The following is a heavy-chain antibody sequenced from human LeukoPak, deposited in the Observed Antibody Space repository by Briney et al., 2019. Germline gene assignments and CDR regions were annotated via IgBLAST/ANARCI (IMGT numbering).Heavy chain of an antibody. CDR1: GGSVSSGSYY. CDR3: ARGLGRYYYYGMDV. J-gene: IGHJ6*02. CDR2: IYYSGST. V-gene: IGHV4-61*01. Sequence: PSETLSLTCTVSGGSVSSGSYYWSWIRQPPGKELEWIGYIYYSGSTNYNPSLKSRVTISVDTSKNQFSLKLSSVTAADTAVYYCARGLGRYYYYGMDVWGQGTTVTVSS. D-gene: IGHD5-12*01.